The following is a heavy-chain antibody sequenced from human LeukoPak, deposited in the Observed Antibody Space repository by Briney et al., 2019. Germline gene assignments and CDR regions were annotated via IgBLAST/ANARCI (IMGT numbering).Heavy chain of an antibody. Sequence: SETLSLTCTISGGSISSYYWSWIRQPPGKGLEWIGYIYYSGSTNYNPSLKSRVTISVDTSKNQFSLKLSSVTAADTAVYYCARAPEQWLVDYWGQGTLVTVSS. J-gene: IGHJ4*02. D-gene: IGHD6-19*01. V-gene: IGHV4-59*01. CDR2: IYYSGST. CDR3: ARAPEQWLVDY. CDR1: GGSISSYY.